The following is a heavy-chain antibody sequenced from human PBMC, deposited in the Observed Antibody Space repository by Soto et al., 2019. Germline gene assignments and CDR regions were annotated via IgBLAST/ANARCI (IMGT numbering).Heavy chain of an antibody. CDR3: VKGEYYYDSSGYYPFEY. CDR1: GSTFSSYA. D-gene: IGHD3-22*01. CDR2: ISTNGGST. Sequence: PGGSLRLSCSASGSTFSSYAMHWVRQAPGKGLEYVSSISTNGGSTHYADSVKGRFTISRDNSKNTQYLQMSSLRADDTAVYYCVKGEYYYDSSGYYPFEYWGQGTLVTVSS. V-gene: IGHV3-64D*06. J-gene: IGHJ4*02.